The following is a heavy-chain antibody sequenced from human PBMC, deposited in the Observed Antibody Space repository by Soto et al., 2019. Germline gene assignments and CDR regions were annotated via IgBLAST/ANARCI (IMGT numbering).Heavy chain of an antibody. CDR1: GGSISSHY. CDR2: LYYTGST. J-gene: IGHJ4*02. Sequence: LSLTCTVSGGSISSHYWSWVRQPPGKGLEWIGYLYYTGSTNYNASLKSQVTVSLDTSKNQFSLMLTSVTAADTAVYYCARVGATVTSQALGFDHWGQGILVTVSS. D-gene: IGHD4-17*01. CDR3: ARVGATVTSQALGFDH. V-gene: IGHV4-59*11.